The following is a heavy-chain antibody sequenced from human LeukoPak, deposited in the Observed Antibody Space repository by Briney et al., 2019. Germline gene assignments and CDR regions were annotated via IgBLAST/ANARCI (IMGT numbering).Heavy chain of an antibody. CDR1: GFIFSDHW. Sequence: GGSLRLSCAASGFIFSDHWMHWVRQAPGKGLEWVSSISSSSSYIYYADSVKGRFTISRDNAKNSLYLQMNSLRAEDTAVYYCASGPGGVDYWGQGTLVTVSS. D-gene: IGHD3-10*01. CDR3: ASGPGGVDY. V-gene: IGHV3-21*01. J-gene: IGHJ4*02. CDR2: ISSSSSYI.